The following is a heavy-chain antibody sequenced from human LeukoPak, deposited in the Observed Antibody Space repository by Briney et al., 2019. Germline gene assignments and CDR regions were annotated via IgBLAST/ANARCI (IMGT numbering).Heavy chain of an antibody. Sequence: ASVKVSCKASGYTFISYHMHWVRQAPGQGLEWMGIINPSGGSTTYAQKFQGRVTMTRDTSTSTVYMELSSLRSDDTAVYYCARVNVGGRLDYWGQGTLVTVPS. CDR3: ARVNVGGRLDY. V-gene: IGHV1-46*01. CDR1: GYTFISYH. J-gene: IGHJ4*02. D-gene: IGHD2-15*01. CDR2: INPSGGST.